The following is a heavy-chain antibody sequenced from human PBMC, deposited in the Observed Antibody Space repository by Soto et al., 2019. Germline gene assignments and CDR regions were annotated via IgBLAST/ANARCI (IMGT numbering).Heavy chain of an antibody. J-gene: IGHJ6*02. Sequence: ASVKVSCKASGYTFTSYDINWVRQATGQGLEWMGWMNPNSGNTGYAQQFQGRVTMTRNTSISTAYMELSSLRSEDTAVYYCARGHYDFWSGHNYGMDVWGQGTTVTVSS. V-gene: IGHV1-8*01. D-gene: IGHD3-3*01. CDR1: GYTFTSYD. CDR3: ARGHYDFWSGHNYGMDV. CDR2: MNPNSGNT.